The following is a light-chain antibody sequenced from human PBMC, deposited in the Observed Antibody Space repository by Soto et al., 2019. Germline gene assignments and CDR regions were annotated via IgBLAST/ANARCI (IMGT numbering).Light chain of an antibody. Sequence: DIQMTQSPSSLSASVGDTVTFTCRASQDINHLLAWYQQRTGKPPQLLIYGAFILQSGVPSRFSGSGSVTEFTLTISGLQPEDVAAYYCQNYGKESPATFGQVTRVYI. CDR1: QDINHL. CDR2: GAF. J-gene: IGKJ1*01. CDR3: QNYGKESPAT. V-gene: IGKV1-27*01.